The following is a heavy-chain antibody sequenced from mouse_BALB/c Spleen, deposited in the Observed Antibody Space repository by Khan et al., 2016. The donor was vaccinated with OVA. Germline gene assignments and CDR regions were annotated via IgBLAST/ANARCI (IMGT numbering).Heavy chain of an antibody. D-gene: IGHD1-2*01. CDR2: ISYSGST. J-gene: IGHJ2*01. CDR1: GYSITSGYG. Sequence: EVQLRESGPGLVKPSQSLSLTCTVTGYSITSGYGWNWIRQFPGNKLEWMGYISYSGSTNYTPSLKSRISITRDTSKNQFFLQLNSVTTEDTATYYCARTARIKYWGQGTTLTVSS. V-gene: IGHV3-2*02. CDR3: ARTARIKY.